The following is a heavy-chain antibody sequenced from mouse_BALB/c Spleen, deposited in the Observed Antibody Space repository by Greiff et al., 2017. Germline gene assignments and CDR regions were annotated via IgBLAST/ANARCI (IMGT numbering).Heavy chain of an antibody. V-gene: IGHV3-2*02. CDR1: GYSITSDYA. Sequence: DVKLQESGPGLVKPSQSLSLTCTVTGYSITSDYAWNWIRQFPGNKLEWMGYISYSGSTSYNPSLKSRISITRDTSKNQFFLQLNSVTTEDTATYYCARDRYGTWFAYWGQGTLVTVSA. CDR2: ISYSGST. D-gene: IGHD2-14*01. CDR3: ARDRYGTWFAY. J-gene: IGHJ3*01.